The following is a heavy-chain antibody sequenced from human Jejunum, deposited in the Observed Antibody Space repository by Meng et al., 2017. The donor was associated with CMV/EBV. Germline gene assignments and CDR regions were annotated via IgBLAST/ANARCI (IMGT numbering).Heavy chain of an antibody. Sequence: TFHPYAMTWVRPAPGKGLEWVSGISGNVDRTYYGDSVKGRFTISRDNSKNTSYLQMNSLRGDDTAVYYCAKVSTFAYGPGSYFDYWGQGTLVTVSS. CDR3: AKVSTFAYGPGSYFDY. V-gene: IGHV3-23*01. J-gene: IGHJ4*02. CDR1: TFHPYA. CDR2: ISGNVDRT. D-gene: IGHD3-10*01.